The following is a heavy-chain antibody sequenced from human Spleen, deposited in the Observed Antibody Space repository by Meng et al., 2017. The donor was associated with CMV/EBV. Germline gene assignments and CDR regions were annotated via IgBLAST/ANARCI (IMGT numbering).Heavy chain of an antibody. V-gene: IGHV3-30*02. CDR2: IRYDGSTK. D-gene: IGHD3-3*01. Sequence: LRLSCAVSVSPFSSYAMHWVRQAPGKGLEWVAFIRYDGSTKYYADSVKGRFTISRDNSKNTLYLQMNSLRVEDTAVYYCATTDFWSRWGQGTLVTVSS. CDR3: ATTDFWSR. CDR1: VSPFSSYA. J-gene: IGHJ1*01.